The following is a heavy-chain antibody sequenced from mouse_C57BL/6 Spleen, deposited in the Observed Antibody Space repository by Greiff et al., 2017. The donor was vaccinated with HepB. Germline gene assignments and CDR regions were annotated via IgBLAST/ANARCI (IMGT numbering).Heavy chain of an antibody. V-gene: IGHV3-6*01. Sequence: ESGPGLVKPSQSLSLTCSVTGYSITSGYYWNWIRQFPGNKLEWMGYISYDGSNNYNPSLKNRISITRDTSKNQFFLKLNSVTTEDTATYYCARARSYGSSYDWYFDVWGTGTTVTVSS. J-gene: IGHJ1*03. CDR1: GYSITSGYY. CDR3: ARARSYGSSYDWYFDV. CDR2: ISYDGSN. D-gene: IGHD1-1*01.